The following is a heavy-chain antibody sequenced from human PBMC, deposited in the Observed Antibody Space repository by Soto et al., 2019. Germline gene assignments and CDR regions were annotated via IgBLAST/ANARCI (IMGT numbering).Heavy chain of an antibody. CDR1: GGSISSGGYY. CDR3: ARSPEATVTAFDY. J-gene: IGHJ4*02. Sequence: QVQLQASGPGLVKPSQTLSLTCTVSGGSISSGGYYWSWIRQHPGTGLEWIGYIYYSGSTYYNPSLKSRVTISVDTSKTQFSLKLSSVTAADTAVYYCARSPEATVTAFDYWGQGTLVTVSS. V-gene: IGHV4-31*03. D-gene: IGHD4-17*01. CDR2: IYYSGST.